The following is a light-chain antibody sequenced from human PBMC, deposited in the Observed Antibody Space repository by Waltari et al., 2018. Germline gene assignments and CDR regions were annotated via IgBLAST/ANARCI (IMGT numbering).Light chain of an antibody. J-gene: IGKJ1*01. Sequence: DIQMTQSPSSLSASVGDRVTITCRASQGNSNYLAWYQQKPGKVPKLLIYAASTWQSGVPSRFSGSGSGTDFTLTISSLQPEDVATYYCQKYNSAPRTFGQGTKVEIK. CDR1: QGNSNY. V-gene: IGKV1-27*01. CDR3: QKYNSAPRT. CDR2: AAS.